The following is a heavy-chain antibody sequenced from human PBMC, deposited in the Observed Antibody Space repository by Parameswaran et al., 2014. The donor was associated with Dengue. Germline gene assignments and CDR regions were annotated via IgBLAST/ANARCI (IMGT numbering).Heavy chain of an antibody. CDR2: LLYWST. Sequence: QPPREGAGVDWEYLLYWSTYYNPSLQSRVTISVDTSKNQFSLKLSSVTAADTAVYYCARHNSSGYYPTLGWGQGTLVTVSS. V-gene: IGHV4-39*01. J-gene: IGHJ4*02. CDR3: ARHNSSGYYPTLG. D-gene: IGHD3-22*01.